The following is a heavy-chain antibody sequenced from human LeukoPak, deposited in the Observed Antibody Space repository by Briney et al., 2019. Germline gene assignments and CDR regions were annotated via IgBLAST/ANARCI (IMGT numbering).Heavy chain of an antibody. J-gene: IGHJ6*03. CDR2: INTNTGNP. CDR3: ATTDSSGYYFYYYYYMDV. Sequence: SSVKVSCKASGYTFTSYAMNWVRQAPGQGLEWMGWINTNTGNPTYAKGFRGRFVFSLDTPVSTAYLKISSLKAEDTAVYYCATTDSSGYYFYYYYYMDVWGKGTTVTVSS. CDR1: GYTFTSYA. V-gene: IGHV7-4-1*02. D-gene: IGHD3-22*01.